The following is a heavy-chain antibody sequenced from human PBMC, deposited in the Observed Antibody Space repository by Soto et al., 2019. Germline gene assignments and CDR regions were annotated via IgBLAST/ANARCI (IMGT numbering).Heavy chain of an antibody. CDR2: IKSKGSGATI. D-gene: IGHD3-16*01. Sequence: EEHLVESGGGLVEPGGSLRLSCAGSGFKFSDAWMNWIRQAPGKGLEWVGRIKSKGSGATIDYAGPVKGRFIISRDDSKSTVSKQMNGLKTDDTAVYFCTHDWTFYDDNAVWGQGTMVNVSS. CDR1: GFKFSDAW. V-gene: IGHV3-15*07. J-gene: IGHJ3*01. CDR3: THDWTFYDDNAV.